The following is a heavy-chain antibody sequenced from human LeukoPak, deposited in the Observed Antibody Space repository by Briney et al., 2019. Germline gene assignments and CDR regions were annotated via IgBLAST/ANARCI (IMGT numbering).Heavy chain of an antibody. D-gene: IGHD6-13*01. CDR1: GGIFSSYA. CDR2: IIPIFGTA. V-gene: IGHV1-69*05. Sequence: SVKVSCKASGGIFSSYAISWVRQAPGQGLEWMGRIIPIFGTANYAQKFQGRVTITTDESTSTAYMELSSLRSEDTAVYYCASQLLAAHWFDPWGQGTLVTVSS. J-gene: IGHJ5*02. CDR3: ASQLLAAHWFDP.